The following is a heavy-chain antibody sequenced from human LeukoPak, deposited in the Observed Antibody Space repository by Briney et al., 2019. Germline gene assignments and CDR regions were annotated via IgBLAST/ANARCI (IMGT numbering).Heavy chain of an antibody. CDR3: AKTYYDSSGYYYFFDF. CDR1: GFTFSTYV. CDR2: IWSDGSNK. D-gene: IGHD3-22*01. V-gene: IGHV3-33*06. J-gene: IGHJ4*02. Sequence: GGSLRLSCAASGFTFSTYVMHWIRQAPGKGLEWVAVIWSDGSNKYYADSVKGRFTITRDNSKNTLYLQMNSLRAEDTAVYYCAKTYYDSSGYYYFFDFWGQGTLVTVSS.